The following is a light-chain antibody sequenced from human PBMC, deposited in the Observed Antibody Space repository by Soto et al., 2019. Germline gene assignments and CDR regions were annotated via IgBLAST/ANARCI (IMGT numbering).Light chain of an antibody. J-gene: IGKJ1*01. V-gene: IGKV1-5*03. CDR3: QQYNSDSRT. Sequence: DIQMTQSPSTLSASVGDRVTITCRASQSISAWLAWYQQKPGKAPKLLIYKASTLESGVPSGFSGSGSGTEFTLPISSLQPDDFATYYCQQYNSDSRTFGQGTKVEIK. CDR1: QSISAW. CDR2: KAS.